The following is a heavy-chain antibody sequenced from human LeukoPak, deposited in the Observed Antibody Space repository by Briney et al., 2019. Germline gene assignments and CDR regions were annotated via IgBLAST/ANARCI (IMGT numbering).Heavy chain of an antibody. CDR3: ARGPIAARYYYYYGMDV. V-gene: IGHV4-34*01. D-gene: IGHD6-6*01. CDR1: GGSFSGYY. J-gene: IGHJ6*02. CDR2: INHSGST. Sequence: SETLSITCAVYGGSFSGYYWSWIRQPPGKGLEWIGEINHSGSTNYNPSLKSRVTISVDTSKNQFSLKLSSVTAADTAVYYCARGPIAARYYYYYGMDVWGQGTTVTVSS.